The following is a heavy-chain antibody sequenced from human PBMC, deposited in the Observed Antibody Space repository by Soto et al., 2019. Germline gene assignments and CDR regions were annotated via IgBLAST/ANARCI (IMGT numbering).Heavy chain of an antibody. J-gene: IGHJ6*02. D-gene: IGHD5-18*01. V-gene: IGHV1-18*01. CDR2: ISAYNGNT. CDR3: ARESGYSYGKYYYYYGMDV. Sequence: ASVKFSCKASGYTFTSYGISWVRQAPGQGLEWMGWISAYNGNTNYAQKLQGRVTMTTDTSTSTAYMELRSLRSDDTAVYYCARESGYSYGKYYYYYGMDVWGQGTTVTVSS. CDR1: GYTFTSYG.